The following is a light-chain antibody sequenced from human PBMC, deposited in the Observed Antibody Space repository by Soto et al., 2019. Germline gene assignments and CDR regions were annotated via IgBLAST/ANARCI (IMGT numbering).Light chain of an antibody. J-gene: IGKJ1*01. CDR3: PQSYSTLWT. CDR2: AAS. V-gene: IGKV1-39*01. CDR1: QSISSY. Sequence: DIQMTQSPSSLSASVGDRVTITCRASQSISSYLNWYQQKPGKAPKLLIYAASSLQSGVPSRFSCSGSGTDFTLTISSLQPEDFATYYCPQSYSTLWTFGQGTKVEIK.